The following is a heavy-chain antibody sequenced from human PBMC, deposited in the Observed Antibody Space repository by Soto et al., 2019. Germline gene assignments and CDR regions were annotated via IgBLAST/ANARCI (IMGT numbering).Heavy chain of an antibody. V-gene: IGHV4-59*08. J-gene: IGHJ4*02. CDR2: VWHSGST. CDR1: GGSISGYY. Sequence: QVQLQESGPGLVKPSETLSLTCTVSGGSISGYYWSWIRQPPGKGLEWIGYVWHSGSTNYNPSLKSRVTISVDTSKNQFSLKLSSMTAEDTAVYSCASYGSGSYSFVYWGQGTLVT. CDR3: ASYGSGSYSFVY. D-gene: IGHD3-10*01.